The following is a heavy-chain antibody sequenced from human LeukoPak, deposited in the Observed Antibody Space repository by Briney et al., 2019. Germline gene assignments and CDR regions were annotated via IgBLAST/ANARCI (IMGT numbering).Heavy chain of an antibody. J-gene: IGHJ4*02. CDR3: ARGRTTITSVFDY. V-gene: IGHV1-18*01. D-gene: IGHD4-11*01. Sequence: GASVKVSCKASGYTFSTYGISWVRQAPGQGLEWMGWISVYNGNTNYAQKFQGRVTMTRDMSTSTVYMELSSLRFEDTAVYYCARGRTTITSVFDYWGQGTLVTVSS. CDR2: ISVYNGNT. CDR1: GYTFSTYG.